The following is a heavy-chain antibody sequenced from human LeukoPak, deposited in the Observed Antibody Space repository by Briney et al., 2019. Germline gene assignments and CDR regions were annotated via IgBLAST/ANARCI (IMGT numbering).Heavy chain of an antibody. Sequence: ASETLSLTCAVYGGSFSGYYWSWIRQPPGKGLEWIGEINHSGSTNYNPSLKSRVTISVDTSKNQFSLKLSSVTAADTAVYYCAREKAAASNWGQGTLVTVSS. CDR1: GGSFSGYY. D-gene: IGHD6-13*01. CDR3: AREKAAASN. J-gene: IGHJ4*02. V-gene: IGHV4-34*01. CDR2: INHSGST.